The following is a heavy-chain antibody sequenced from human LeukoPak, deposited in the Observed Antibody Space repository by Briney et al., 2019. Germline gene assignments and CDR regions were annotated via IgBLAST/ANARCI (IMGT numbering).Heavy chain of an antibody. Sequence: GGSLRLSCAASGFTFSDHYMSWIRQAPGKGLEWISYISPTTSYTNYYADSVKGRFTISRDDAKKSLYLQMNSLRDQDTAVYYCARGHYGLDVWGQGTTVTVSS. CDR1: GFTFSDHY. CDR2: ISPTTSYT. J-gene: IGHJ6*02. V-gene: IGHV3-11*06. CDR3: ARGHYGLDV.